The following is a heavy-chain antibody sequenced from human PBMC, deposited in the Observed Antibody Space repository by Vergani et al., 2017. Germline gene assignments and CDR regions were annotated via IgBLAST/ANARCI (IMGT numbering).Heavy chain of an antibody. V-gene: IGHV4-31*03. CDR3: ARGSGNYYDFWSGYYSYYYYMDV. D-gene: IGHD3-3*01. CDR2: TYYSGST. Sequence: QVQLQESGPGLVKPSQTLSLTCTVSGGSISSGGYYWSWIRQHPGKGLEWIGYTYYSGSTYYNPSLKSRVTISVDTSKNQFSLKLSSVTAADTAVYYCARGSGNYYDFWSGYYSYYYYMDVWGKGTTVTVSS. J-gene: IGHJ6*03. CDR1: GGSISSGGYY.